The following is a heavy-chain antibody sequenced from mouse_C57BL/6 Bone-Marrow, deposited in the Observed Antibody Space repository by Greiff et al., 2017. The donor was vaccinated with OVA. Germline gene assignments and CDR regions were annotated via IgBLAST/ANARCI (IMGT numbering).Heavy chain of an antibody. J-gene: IGHJ2*01. CDR1: FYTFTSYW. CDR3: ARFLLY. V-gene: IGHV1-53*01. Sequence: QFQLQPPGSVLLTPFSSVKLSCTASFYTFTSYWMHWVQPRPGQVLAWIGNINPSNGGTNYNEKFKSKATLTVDKSSSTAYMQLSSLTSEDSAVYYCARFLLYWGQGTTLTVSS. CDR2: INPSNGGT.